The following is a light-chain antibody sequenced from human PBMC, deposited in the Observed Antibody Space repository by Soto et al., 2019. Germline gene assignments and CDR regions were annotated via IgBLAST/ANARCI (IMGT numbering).Light chain of an antibody. CDR1: QGIRDA. CDR3: LQHSDYPFT. Sequence: DIQMTQSPSSLSASVGDRVTITCRASQGIRDALGWYQQKPGKVPKHLIYSASSLQSGVPSRFSGSGSETEFTLTISSLQPEDFATYYCLQHSDYPFTFGQGTRLEIK. V-gene: IGKV1-17*01. J-gene: IGKJ5*01. CDR2: SAS.